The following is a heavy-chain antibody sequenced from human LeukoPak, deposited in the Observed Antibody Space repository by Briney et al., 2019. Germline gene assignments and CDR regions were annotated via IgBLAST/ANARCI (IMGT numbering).Heavy chain of an antibody. CDR1: GGSTSSSSYY. D-gene: IGHD2-21*01. CDR3: ARLPRTYCGGDCYSYYFDY. V-gene: IGHV4-39*01. Sequence: PSETLSLTCTVSGGSTSSSSYYWGWIRQPPGKGLEWIGSIYYSGSTYYNPSLKSRVTISVDTSKNQFSLKLSSVTAADTAVYYCARLPRTYCGGDCYSYYFDYWGQGTLVTVSS. CDR2: IYYSGST. J-gene: IGHJ4*02.